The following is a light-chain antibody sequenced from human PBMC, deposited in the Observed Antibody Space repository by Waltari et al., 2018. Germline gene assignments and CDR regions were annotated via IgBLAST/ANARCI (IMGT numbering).Light chain of an antibody. CDR3: QQYYTTPFT. V-gene: IGKV4-1*01. Sequence: DIVMTQPPDSLAVSLGERATITCKSSQSVLYNSNNKNYVAWYKQQPGPPPKVLIYWASSRGAGVPDPFSGSGSGTDCTLTVISLQAEDVAVYYCQQYYTTPFTFGPGTKVDI. CDR1: QSVLYNSNNKNY. J-gene: IGKJ3*01. CDR2: WAS.